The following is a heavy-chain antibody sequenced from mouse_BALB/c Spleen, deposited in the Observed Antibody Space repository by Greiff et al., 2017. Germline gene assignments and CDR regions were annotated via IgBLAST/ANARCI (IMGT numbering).Heavy chain of an antibody. V-gene: IGHV1-87*01. D-gene: IGHD3-1*01. CDR3: ARSGEDYAMDY. CDR2: IYPGDGDT. Sequence: QVQLQQSGAELARPGASVKLSCKASGYTFTSYWMQWVKQRPGQGLEWIGAIYPGDGDTRYTQKFKGKATLTADKSSSTAYTQLSSLASEDSAVYYCARSGEDYAMDYWGQGTSVTVSS. J-gene: IGHJ4*01. CDR1: GYTFTSYW.